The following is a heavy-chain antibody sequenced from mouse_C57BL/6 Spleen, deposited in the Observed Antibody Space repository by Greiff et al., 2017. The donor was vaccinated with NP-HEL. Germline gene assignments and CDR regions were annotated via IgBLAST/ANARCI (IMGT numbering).Heavy chain of an antibody. D-gene: IGHD1-1*02. CDR3: ARRWGNYLDY. J-gene: IGHJ2*01. CDR1: GFTFSDYG. CDR2: ISSGSSTI. V-gene: IGHV5-17*01. Sequence: EVMLVESGGGLVKPGGSLKLSCAASGFTFSDYGMHWVRQAPEKGLEWVAYISSGSSTIYYADTVKDRFTISRDNAKHTLFLQMTSLRSEDTAMYYCARRWGNYLDYWGQGTTLTVSS.